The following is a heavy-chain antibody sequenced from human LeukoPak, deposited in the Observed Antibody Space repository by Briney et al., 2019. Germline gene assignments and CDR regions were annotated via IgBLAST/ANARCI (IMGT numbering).Heavy chain of an antibody. D-gene: IGHD3-10*01. V-gene: IGHV5-51*01. CDR2: IHPGDSDT. CDR3: ARQAYGSGSYSPH. J-gene: IGHJ4*02. Sequence: GESLKISCKGSGYSFTSFWIGWVRQMPGKGLEWMGIIHPGDSDTRYSPSFQGQVTISADKSISTAYLQWSGLKASDTAMYYCARQAYGSGSYSPHWGQGTLVTVSS. CDR1: GYSFTSFW.